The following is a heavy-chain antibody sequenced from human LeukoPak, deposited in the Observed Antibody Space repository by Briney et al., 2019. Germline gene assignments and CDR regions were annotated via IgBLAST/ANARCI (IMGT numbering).Heavy chain of an antibody. J-gene: IGHJ5*02. CDR3: ARKSSTIDP. Sequence: PSETLSLTCAVYGGSFSGYYWSWIRQPPGKGLEWIGEINHSGNTNYNPSLKSRVTISVDTSKNQFSLKLSSVTAADTAVYYCARKSSTIDPWGQGTLVTVSS. D-gene: IGHD2-2*01. V-gene: IGHV4-34*01. CDR2: INHSGNT. CDR1: GGSFSGYY.